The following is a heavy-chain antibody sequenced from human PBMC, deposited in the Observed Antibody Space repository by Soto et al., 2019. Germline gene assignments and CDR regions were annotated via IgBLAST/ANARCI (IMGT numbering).Heavy chain of an antibody. CDR1: GFTFSSYS. CDR3: AREKRIAMVDNWFDP. Sequence: GGSLRLSCAASGFTFSSYSMNWVRQAPGKGLEWVSYISSSGSSIYYVDSVKGRFTISRDNAKNSLYLQMNSLRAEDTAVYYCAREKRIAMVDNWFDPWGQGTLVTVSS. V-gene: IGHV3-48*01. D-gene: IGHD6-19*01. J-gene: IGHJ5*02. CDR2: ISSSGSSI.